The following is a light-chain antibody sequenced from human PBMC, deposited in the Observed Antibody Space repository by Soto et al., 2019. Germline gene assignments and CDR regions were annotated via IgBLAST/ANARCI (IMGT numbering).Light chain of an antibody. CDR1: IRDVGGFNY. J-gene: IGLJ2*01. Sequence: QSVLTQPASVSGSPGQSITISCTGSIRDVGGFNYVSWYQQHPGKAPKLIIYEVSSWPSGVSHRFSGAKSGNTASLTISGLQAEDEADYYCSSYTTTATLVVFGGGTKVTVL. CDR3: SSYTTTATLVV. V-gene: IGLV2-14*01. CDR2: EVS.